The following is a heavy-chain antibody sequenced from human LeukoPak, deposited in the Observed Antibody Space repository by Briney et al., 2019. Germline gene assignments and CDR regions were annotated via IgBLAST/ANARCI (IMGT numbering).Heavy chain of an antibody. CDR2: TRNKANSYTT. Sequence: GGSLRLSCAASGFTFSDHYMDWVRQAPGKGLEWVGLTRNKANSYTTEYAASVKVRFTISRDDSKNSLYLQMNSLKTEDRAVYYCARGGTGTGPYGMDVWGKGTTVTVSS. J-gene: IGHJ6*04. CDR1: GFTFSDHY. D-gene: IGHD1-1*01. CDR3: ARGGTGTGPYGMDV. V-gene: IGHV3-72*01.